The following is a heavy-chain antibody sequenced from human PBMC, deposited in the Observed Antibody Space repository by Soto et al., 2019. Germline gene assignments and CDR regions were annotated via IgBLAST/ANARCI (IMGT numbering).Heavy chain of an antibody. J-gene: IGHJ3*02. V-gene: IGHV3-21*04. CDR3: AARRDI. Sequence: GSLRLTCAASGFSLSSYSVNWVRQAPGKGLEWVSSISSSSYIYYADSVKGRFTISRDNAKNSLYLQMNSLRDEDTAVYYCAARRDIWGQGTMVTVSS. CDR2: ISSSSYI. CDR1: GFSLSSYS.